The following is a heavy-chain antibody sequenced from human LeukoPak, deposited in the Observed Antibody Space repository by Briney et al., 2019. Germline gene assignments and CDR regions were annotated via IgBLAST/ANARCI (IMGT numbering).Heavy chain of an antibody. J-gene: IGHJ4*02. CDR2: FSTSSSHI. CDR1: GFTFSSYS. D-gene: IGHD3-16*01. CDR3: ARDQGAWGYGYNFDY. Sequence: GGSLRLSCAASGFTFSSYSMNWVRQAPGKGLEWVSYFSTSSSHIYYADSVKGRFTISRDNSENTLHLQMISLRAEDTAVYYCARDQGAWGYGYNFDYWGQGTLVTVSS. V-gene: IGHV3-21*01.